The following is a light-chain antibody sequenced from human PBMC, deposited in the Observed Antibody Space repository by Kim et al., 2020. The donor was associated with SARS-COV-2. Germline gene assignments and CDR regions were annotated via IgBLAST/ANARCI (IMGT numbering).Light chain of an antibody. J-gene: IGLJ2*01. CDR2: DVS. Sequence: QSITISCTGTSSDVGGYNYVSWYQQHPGKAPKLMIYDVSKRPSGVSNRFSGSKSGYTASLTISGLQAEDEADYYCSSYTSSSTLVFGGGTQLTVL. V-gene: IGLV2-14*04. CDR3: SSYTSSSTLV. CDR1: SSDVGGYNY.